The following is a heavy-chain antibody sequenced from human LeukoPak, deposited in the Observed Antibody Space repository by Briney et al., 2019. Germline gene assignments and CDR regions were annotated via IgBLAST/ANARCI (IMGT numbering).Heavy chain of an antibody. CDR1: GFTFSRYW. CDR3: AREAY. V-gene: IGHV3-7*01. J-gene: IGHJ4*02. CDR2: VKEDGSQK. Sequence: PGGSLRLSCAASGFTFSRYWMSWVRQAPGKGLEWVASVKEDGSQKNYADTVKGRFTISRDNAKKSLVLQMNSLRAEDTAVYDCAREAYWGPGTLVTVSS.